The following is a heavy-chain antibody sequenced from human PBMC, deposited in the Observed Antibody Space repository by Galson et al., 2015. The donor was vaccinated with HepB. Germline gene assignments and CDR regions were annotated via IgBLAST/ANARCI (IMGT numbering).Heavy chain of an antibody. D-gene: IGHD3-3*01. Sequence: SLRLSCAASGFNFNNHAMHWVRQAPGKGLEWVALVSYEGSKKYYADSVKGRFTISRDNSKNTVFLQMNSLKPEDSGVCYCAKDGHFLSIFGVVLRPNFDYWGQGSLVAVSS. CDR1: GFNFNNHA. CDR2: VSYEGSKK. J-gene: IGHJ4*02. CDR3: AKDGHFLSIFGVVLRPNFDY. V-gene: IGHV3-30*18.